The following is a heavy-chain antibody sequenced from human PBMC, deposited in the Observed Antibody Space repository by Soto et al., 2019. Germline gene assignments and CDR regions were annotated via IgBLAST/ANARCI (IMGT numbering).Heavy chain of an antibody. CDR2: IYYSGST. CDR1: GGSISSDGYY. D-gene: IGHD3-22*01. V-gene: IGHV4-31*03. J-gene: IGHJ2*01. CDR3: ARGGNYDSSGYFSWYFDL. Sequence: QVQLQESGPGLVKPSQTLLLTCTVSGGSISSDGYYWSWIRQHPGKGLEWIGYIYYSGSTYYNPSLKSRVTISVDTSKNQFSLKLSSVTAADTAVYYCARGGNYDSSGYFSWYFDLWGRGTLVTVSS.